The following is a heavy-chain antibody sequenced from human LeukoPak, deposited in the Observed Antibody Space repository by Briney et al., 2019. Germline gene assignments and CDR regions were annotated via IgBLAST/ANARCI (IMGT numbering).Heavy chain of an antibody. CDR1: GGSISSYY. Sequence: SETLSLTCTVSGGSISSYYWSWIRQPPGKGLEWIGYIYYSGCTNYNPSLKSRVTISVDTSKNQFSLKLSSVTAADTAVYYCARGDCGGDCFHQSLNAFDIWGQGTMVTVSS. CDR3: ARGDCGGDCFHQSLNAFDI. J-gene: IGHJ3*02. CDR2: IYYSGCT. D-gene: IGHD2-21*02. V-gene: IGHV4-59*01.